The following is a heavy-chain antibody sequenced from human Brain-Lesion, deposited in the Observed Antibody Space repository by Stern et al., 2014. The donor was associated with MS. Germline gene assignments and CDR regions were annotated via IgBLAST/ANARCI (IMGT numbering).Heavy chain of an antibody. CDR3: ARGRVVPGFQYYATDV. CDR2: IFNSGST. D-gene: IGHD2-2*01. V-gene: IGHV4-61*02. J-gene: IGHJ6*02. CDR1: GGSISSGGYY. Sequence: QLQLQESGPGLVKPSQTLSLSCTVSGGSISSGGYYWSWIRQPAGKGLEWIGRIFNSGSTSYNPSLKSRVTISKDTAKNHFSLRLTSMTAADTAVYYCARGRVVPGFQYYATDVWGQGTTVIVSS.